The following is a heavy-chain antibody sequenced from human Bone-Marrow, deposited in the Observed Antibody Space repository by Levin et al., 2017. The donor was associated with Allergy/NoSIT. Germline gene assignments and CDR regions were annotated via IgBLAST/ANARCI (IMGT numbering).Heavy chain of an antibody. V-gene: IGHV1-18*01. CDR3: TRVACSGGTCYAVYNWLDP. D-gene: IGHD2-15*01. J-gene: IGHJ5*02. CDR1: GYSFTSNG. CDR2: VTVHNGDT. Sequence: ASVKVSCKASGYSFTSNGISWVRQAPGQGLEWMGWVTVHNGDTNYAQKFQGRVIMTADTSTNTAYMELRSLRSDDTAVYYCTRVACSGGTCYAVYNWLDPWGQGTLITVSS.